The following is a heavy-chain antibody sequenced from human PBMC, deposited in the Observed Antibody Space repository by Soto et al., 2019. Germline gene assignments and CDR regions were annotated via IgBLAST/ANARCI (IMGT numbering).Heavy chain of an antibody. CDR3: VRDQVHHATEHSDY. CDR1: GYTFTSYV. J-gene: IGHJ4*02. V-gene: IGHV1-18*04. Sequence: GASVKVSCKASGYTFTSYVISWVLQAPGQGLEWMGWISAYNGYTNYAQKLQGRVTMTTDTSTSTAYMELRNLRSDDTAVYYCVRDQVHHATEHSDYWGQGTLVTVSS. CDR2: ISAYNGYT. D-gene: IGHD1-1*01.